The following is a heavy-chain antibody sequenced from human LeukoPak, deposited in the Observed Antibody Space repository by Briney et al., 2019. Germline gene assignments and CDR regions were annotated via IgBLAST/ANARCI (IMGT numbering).Heavy chain of an antibody. J-gene: IGHJ4*02. CDR2: IYHSGST. D-gene: IGHD4-17*01. V-gene: IGHV4-4*02. Sequence: PSETLSLTCAVSGGSISSSNWWSWVHQPPGKGLEWIGEIYHSGSTNYNPSLESRVTISADKSRNQFSLKLTSVTAADTAVYYCAREKDYGDYLGYWGQGTLVTVSS. CDR3: AREKDYGDYLGY. CDR1: GGSISSSNW.